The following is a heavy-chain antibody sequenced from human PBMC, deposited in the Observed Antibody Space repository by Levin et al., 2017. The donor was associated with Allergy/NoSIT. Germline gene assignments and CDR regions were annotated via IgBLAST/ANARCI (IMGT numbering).Heavy chain of an antibody. CDR3: AREDGSTFDF. CDR2: IYYSGST. J-gene: IGHJ4*02. V-gene: IGHV4-31*03. D-gene: IGHD2-2*03. CDR1: GGSISGGGYH. Sequence: SQTLSLTCTVSGGSISGGGYHWTWIRQQPEKGLEWIGYIYYSGSTFYNPSLKSRLMISVDTSKNQFSLNVSSVTAADTAVYYCAREDGSTFDFWGQGALVTVAS.